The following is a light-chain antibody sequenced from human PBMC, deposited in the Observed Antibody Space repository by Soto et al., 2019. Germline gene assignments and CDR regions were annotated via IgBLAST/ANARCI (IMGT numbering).Light chain of an antibody. J-gene: IGKJ1*01. CDR2: DAS. V-gene: IGKV1-5*01. CDR3: QQYYNYST. Sequence: GDRVTITCRASQTISTWMAWYQQKPGKAPKLLVYDASTLQSGVASRFSGSGSGTEFTLTISSLQPDDFATYFCQQYYNYSTFGQGTKVDIK. CDR1: QTISTW.